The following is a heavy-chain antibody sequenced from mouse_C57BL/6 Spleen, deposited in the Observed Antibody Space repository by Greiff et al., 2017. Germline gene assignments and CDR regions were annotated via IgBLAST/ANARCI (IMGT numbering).Heavy chain of an antibody. D-gene: IGHD1-1*01. CDR1: GYTFTSYW. J-gene: IGHJ2*01. CDR2: IDPSDSET. Sequence: QVQLQQPGAELVRPGSSVKLSCKASGYTFTSYWMHWVKQRPIQGLEWIGNIDPSDSETHYNQKFKDKATLTVDKSSSTAYMQLSSLTSEDSAVYYCARGYCGSGFDYWGQGTTLTVSS. V-gene: IGHV1-52*01. CDR3: ARGYCGSGFDY.